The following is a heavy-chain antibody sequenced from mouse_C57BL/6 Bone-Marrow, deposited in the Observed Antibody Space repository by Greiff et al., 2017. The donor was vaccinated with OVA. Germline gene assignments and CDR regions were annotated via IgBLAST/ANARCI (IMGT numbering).Heavy chain of an antibody. CDR1: GFNIKDYY. CDR3: ARRGTTVDYAMDY. Sequence: EVQRVESGAELVKPGASVKLSCTASGFNIKDYYMHWVKQRTEQGLEWIGRIDPEDGETKYAPKFQGKATLTADTSSNTASLQLSSLTSEDTAVYYCARRGTTVDYAMDYWGQGTSVTVSS. V-gene: IGHV14-2*01. J-gene: IGHJ4*01. CDR2: IDPEDGET. D-gene: IGHD1-1*01.